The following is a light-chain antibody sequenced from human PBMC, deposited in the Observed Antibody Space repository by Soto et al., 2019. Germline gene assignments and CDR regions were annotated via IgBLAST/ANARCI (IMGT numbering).Light chain of an antibody. J-gene: IGKJ1*01. CDR2: GAS. CDR3: QQYGSSPWT. CDR1: QGIGST. V-gene: IGKV3-20*01. Sequence: EIVITQSPATLSVSPGEGATLSCRASQGIGSTLAWYQQKPGQAPRLLIYGASSRATGIPDRFSGSGSGTDFTLTISRLEPEDFAVYYCQQYGSSPWTFGQGTKVAIK.